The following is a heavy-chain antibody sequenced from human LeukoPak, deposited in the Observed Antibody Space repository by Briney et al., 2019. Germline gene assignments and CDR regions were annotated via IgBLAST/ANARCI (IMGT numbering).Heavy chain of an antibody. D-gene: IGHD3-10*01. Sequence: GGSLRLSCAASGFTVSSNYMSWVRQAPGKGLEWVAVISYDGSNKYYADSVKGRFTISRDNSKNTLYLQMNSLRAEDTAVYYCAKDQSGITMVRGADRGDAFDIWGQGTMVTVSS. CDR2: ISYDGSNK. J-gene: IGHJ3*02. CDR3: AKDQSGITMVRGADRGDAFDI. V-gene: IGHV3-30*18. CDR1: GFTVSSNY.